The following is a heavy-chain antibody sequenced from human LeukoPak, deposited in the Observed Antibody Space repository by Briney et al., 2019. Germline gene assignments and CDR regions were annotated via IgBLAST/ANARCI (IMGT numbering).Heavy chain of an antibody. CDR2: ISDSDGST. CDR3: AKDPMTTVTTTAY. J-gene: IGHJ4*02. D-gene: IGHD4-17*01. CDR1: GFTFSSYG. V-gene: IGHV3-23*01. Sequence: GGSLRLSCAASGFTFSSYGMSWVRQAPGKGLEWVSSISDSDGSTYYADSVKGRFTISRDNSKNTLYLQMNSLRAEDTALYYCAKDPMTTVTTTAYWGQGTLVTVSS.